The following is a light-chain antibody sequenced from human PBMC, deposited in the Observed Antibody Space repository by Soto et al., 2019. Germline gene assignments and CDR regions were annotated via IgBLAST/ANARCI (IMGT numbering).Light chain of an antibody. Sequence: DIQMTQSPSSLSASVGDRVTITCRARQDIRNDSDWFQQKPAKAPERLIYEASNLQSGVPSRFSGSGSGTEFTLTISSLQAEDFATYFCLQYSTYPWTFGQGTKVEIK. CDR1: QDIRND. CDR2: EAS. CDR3: LQYSTYPWT. V-gene: IGKV1-17*01. J-gene: IGKJ1*01.